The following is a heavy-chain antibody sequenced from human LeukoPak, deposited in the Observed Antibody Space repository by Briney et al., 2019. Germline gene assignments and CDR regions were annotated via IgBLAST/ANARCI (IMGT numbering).Heavy chain of an antibody. D-gene: IGHD3-3*01. CDR2: ISANGGET. J-gene: IGHJ4*02. CDR3: AKRYYDFPLDY. CDR1: GFTFSTYV. Sequence: GGSLRLSCAASGFTFSTYVMNWFRQAPGKGLEWVSSISANGGETHYADSVKGRFTISRDNSKNTLYLQINNPRVEDTAVYYCAKRYYDFPLDYWGQGTLVTVSP. V-gene: IGHV3-23*01.